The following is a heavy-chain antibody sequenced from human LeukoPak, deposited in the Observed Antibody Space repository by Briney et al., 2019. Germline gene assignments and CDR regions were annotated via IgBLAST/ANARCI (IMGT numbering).Heavy chain of an antibody. CDR1: GGSIISYY. CDR2: IYTRVST. CDR3: ARDRTYYYDGSGYYLFDP. V-gene: IGHV4-4*07. J-gene: IGHJ5*02. Sequence: PSETLSLTCTVSGGSIISYYRGWVRQPAGKGLEWIGGIYTRVSTNYNPSLKSGVTMSVDTSKNQFSLKLSSVTAADTAVYYCARDRTYYYDGSGYYLFDPWGQGTLVTVSS. D-gene: IGHD3-22*01.